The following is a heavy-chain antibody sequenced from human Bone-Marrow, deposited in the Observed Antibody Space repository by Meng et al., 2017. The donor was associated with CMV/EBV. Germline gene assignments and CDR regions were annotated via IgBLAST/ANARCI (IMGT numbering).Heavy chain of an antibody. CDR2: INSDGSHT. CDR3: ARGPLRFLEWSKGQNYYYGMDV. CDR1: GFTFSSYW. V-gene: IGHV3-74*01. J-gene: IGHJ6*02. D-gene: IGHD3-3*01. Sequence: GESLKISCAASGFTFSSYWMYWVRQAPGKGLVWVSRINSDGSHTSFADSVKGRFTISRDNAKNTLYLQMNSLRAEDTAVYYCARGPLRFLEWSKGQNYYYGMDVWGLGNTV.